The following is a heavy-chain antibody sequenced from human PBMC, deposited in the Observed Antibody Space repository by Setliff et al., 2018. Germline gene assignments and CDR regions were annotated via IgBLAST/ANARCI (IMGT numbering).Heavy chain of an antibody. CDR3: AKRHPDYYDSSGNWFDP. CDR1: GGSISSHY. CDR2: ISYSGST. V-gene: IGHV4-59*11. D-gene: IGHD3-22*01. Sequence: SETLSLTCTVSGGSISSHYWSWVRQPPGKGLEWIGSISYSGSTNHNPSLKNRVTISVDTSKKQFSLKLSSVTAADTAVYYCAKRHPDYYDSSGNWFDPWGQGTLVTVSS. J-gene: IGHJ5*02.